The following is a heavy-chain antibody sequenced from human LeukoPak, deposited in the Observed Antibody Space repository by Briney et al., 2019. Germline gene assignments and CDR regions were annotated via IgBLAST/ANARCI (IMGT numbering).Heavy chain of an antibody. V-gene: IGHV1-2*02. Sequence: ASVKVSCKASGYTFTDFYMHWVRQAPGQGLEWMGWINPNSGGTNYAQKFQGRVTMTRDTSISTAYMELSRLRSDDTAVYYCGIGSGYYILIWGQGTLVTVSS. CDR1: GYTFTDFY. CDR3: GIGSGYYILI. D-gene: IGHD3-22*01. CDR2: INPNSGGT. J-gene: IGHJ4*02.